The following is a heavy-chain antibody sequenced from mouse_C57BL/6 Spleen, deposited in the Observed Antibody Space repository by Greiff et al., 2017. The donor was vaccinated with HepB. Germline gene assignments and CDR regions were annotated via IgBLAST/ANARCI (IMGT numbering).Heavy chain of an antibody. CDR1: GFTFSSYA. Sequence: EVKLVESGGGLVKPGGSLKLSCAASGFTFSSYAMSWVRQTPEKRLEWVATISDGGSYTYYPDNVKGRFTISRDNAKNNLYLQMSHLKSEDTAMYYCARDRSNYEKNYAMDYWGQGTSVTVSS. CDR3: ARDRSNYEKNYAMDY. CDR2: ISDGGSYT. V-gene: IGHV5-4*01. D-gene: IGHD2-5*01. J-gene: IGHJ4*01.